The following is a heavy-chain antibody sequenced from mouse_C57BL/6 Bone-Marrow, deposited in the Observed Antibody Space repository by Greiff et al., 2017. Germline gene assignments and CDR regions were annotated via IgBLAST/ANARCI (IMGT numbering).Heavy chain of an antibody. CDR3: ARLGPYYFDY. CDR1: GYTFTSYW. Sequence: VQLQQPGAELVMPGASVKLSCKASGYTFTSYWMHWVKQRPGQGLEWIGEIDPPDSYTNYNQKFKGKSTLTVDKSSSTAYMQLSSLTSEDSAVYYCARLGPYYFDYWGQGTTLTVSS. V-gene: IGHV1-69*01. D-gene: IGHD4-1*01. J-gene: IGHJ2*01. CDR2: IDPPDSYT.